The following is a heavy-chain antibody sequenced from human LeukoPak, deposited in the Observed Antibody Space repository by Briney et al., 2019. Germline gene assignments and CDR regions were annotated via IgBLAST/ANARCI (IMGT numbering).Heavy chain of an antibody. V-gene: IGHV4-59*01. J-gene: IGHJ3*02. CDR3: ARELVEVGAPPRAAFDI. CDR1: GGSISSYY. Sequence: PSETLSLTCTVSGGSISSYYWSWIRQPPGKGLEWIGYIYYSGSTNYNPSLKSRVTISVDTSKNQFSLKLSSVTAADTAVYYCARELVEVGAPPRAAFDIWGQGTMVTVSS. D-gene: IGHD1-26*01. CDR2: IYYSGST.